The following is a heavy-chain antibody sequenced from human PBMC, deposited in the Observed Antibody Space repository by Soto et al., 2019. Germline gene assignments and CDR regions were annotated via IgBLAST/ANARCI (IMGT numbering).Heavy chain of an antibody. J-gene: IGHJ2*01. D-gene: IGHD2-8*01. V-gene: IGHV4-30-4*01. CDR1: GGSISGGVHS. CDR3: AREIMPLTNDWYFDL. CDR2: SFDSGST. Sequence: QVQLQESGPGLVKPSETLSLTCTVSGGSISGGVHSWSWIRQPPGKGLEWIGHSFDSGSTYYNPSLKCRLTISVDTSKNQFSLRLSSVTAAYTAVYYCAREIMPLTNDWYFDLWGRGTLVTVSS.